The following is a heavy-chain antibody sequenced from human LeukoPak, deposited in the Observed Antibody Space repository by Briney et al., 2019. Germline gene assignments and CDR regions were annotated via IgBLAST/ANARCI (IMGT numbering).Heavy chain of an antibody. Sequence: GASVKVSCKASGDTFSNYAISWVRQAPGQGLEWMGRIIPILGIANYAQKFQGRVTITADKSTSTAYMELSSLRSEDTAVYYCARSPFDYYDSSGYYRFDPWGQGTLVTVSS. D-gene: IGHD3-22*01. CDR3: ARSPFDYYDSSGYYRFDP. J-gene: IGHJ5*02. CDR1: GDTFSNYA. CDR2: IIPILGIA. V-gene: IGHV1-69*04.